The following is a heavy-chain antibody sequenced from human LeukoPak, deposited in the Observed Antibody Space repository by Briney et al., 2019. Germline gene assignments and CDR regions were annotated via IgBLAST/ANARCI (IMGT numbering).Heavy chain of an antibody. CDR1: GYTFTGYY. CDR2: INPNSGGT. V-gene: IGHV1-2*02. D-gene: IGHD5-12*01. CDR3: ARGRSGYGGTEAFDI. J-gene: IGHJ3*02. Sequence: ASVKVSCKASGYTFTGYYMHWVRQAPGQGLEWMGWINPNSGGTNYAQKFQGRVTITADESTSTAYMELSSLRSEDTAVYYCARGRSGYGGTEAFDIWGQGTMVTVSS.